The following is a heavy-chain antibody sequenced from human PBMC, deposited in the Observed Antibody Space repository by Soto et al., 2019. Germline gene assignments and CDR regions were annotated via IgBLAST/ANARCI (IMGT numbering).Heavy chain of an antibody. CDR3: ATFMGSAFRISGLDN. CDR2: IDNRGRT. Sequence: QVQLRQSVPGLLRPSETLSLTCTVSGMTHKYYHWCWVRQSPGKGLEWLGEIDNIDNRGRTNYNPSPKSRLSVSMDASKKRFSLTLYAVTAADTAIYYCATFMGSAFRISGLDNWGQGVLVTVSS. CDR1: GMTHKYYH. D-gene: IGHD1-26*01. V-gene: IGHV4-34*08. J-gene: IGHJ4*02.